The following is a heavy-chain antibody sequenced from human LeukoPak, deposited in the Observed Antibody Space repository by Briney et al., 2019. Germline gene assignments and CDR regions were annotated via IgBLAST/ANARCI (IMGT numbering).Heavy chain of an antibody. CDR1: GGSFSGYY. J-gene: IGHJ4*02. CDR2: INHSGST. V-gene: IGHV4-34*01. CDR3: ARRGNLWAR. Sequence: TSETLSLTCAVYGGSFSGYYLSWIRQPPGKGLEWIGEINHSGSTNYNPSLKSRVTISVDTSKNQFSLKLSSVTAADTAVYYCARRGNLWARWGQGTLVTVSS. D-gene: IGHD2/OR15-2a*01.